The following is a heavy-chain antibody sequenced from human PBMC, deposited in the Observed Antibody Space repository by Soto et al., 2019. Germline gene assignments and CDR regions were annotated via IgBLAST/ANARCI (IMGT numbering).Heavy chain of an antibody. CDR2: IYDSGST. Sequence: QVQLQESGPGLVKPSETLSLTCTVSGGSISSYSWSWIRQPPGQGLEWIGYIYDSGSTQYNPSLKSRVTISVDTSKTPFSLEPSSVTAADTAVYSCARLTPVTADFDYWGQGTLVTVSS. V-gene: IGHV4-59*08. CDR1: GGSISSYS. D-gene: IGHD4-17*01. CDR3: ARLTPVTADFDY. J-gene: IGHJ4*02.